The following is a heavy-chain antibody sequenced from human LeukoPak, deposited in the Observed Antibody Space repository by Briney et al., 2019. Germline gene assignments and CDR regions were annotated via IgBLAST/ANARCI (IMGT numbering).Heavy chain of an antibody. Sequence: PGGSLRLSCAASGFTFDDYGMSWVRQAPGKGLEWVSAISGSGGSTYYADSVKGRFTISRDNSKNTLYLQMNSLRAEDTAVYYCAKVGGRFLEWLLYDFDYWGQGTLVTVSS. J-gene: IGHJ4*02. CDR2: ISGSGGST. D-gene: IGHD3-3*01. CDR1: GFTFDDYG. V-gene: IGHV3-23*01. CDR3: AKVGGRFLEWLLYDFDY.